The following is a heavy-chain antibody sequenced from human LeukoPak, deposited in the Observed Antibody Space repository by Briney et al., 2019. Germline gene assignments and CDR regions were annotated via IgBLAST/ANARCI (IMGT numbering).Heavy chain of an antibody. CDR2: ISGSGDST. Sequence: GGSLRLSCAASGFTFRNRGMNWVRQAPGTGLERVSSISGSGDSTYYADSVKGRFTISRDNSKNTLSLQMNSLRAEDTAMYYCAKDRYGDYSFDYWGQGTLVTVSS. CDR1: GFTFRNRG. CDR3: AKDRYGDYSFDY. J-gene: IGHJ4*02. V-gene: IGHV3-23*01. D-gene: IGHD4-17*01.